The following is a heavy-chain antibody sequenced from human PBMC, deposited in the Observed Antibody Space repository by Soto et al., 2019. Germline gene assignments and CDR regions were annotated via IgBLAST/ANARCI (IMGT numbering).Heavy chain of an antibody. D-gene: IGHD1-7*01. CDR1: VFDFSDSW. CDR3: AGPGGELEPPPG. CDR2: INQDGGEQ. J-gene: IGHJ4*02. V-gene: IGHV3-7*05. Sequence: EMQLVESGGGLVQPGGSLRLSCAASVFDFSDSWMNWVRQAPGKGLEWVANINQDGGEQYYVDSVKGRFPISRDNAKHLFFLAMKSLGAEYPAVYYLAGPGGELEPPPGWGPGTLVTVSS.